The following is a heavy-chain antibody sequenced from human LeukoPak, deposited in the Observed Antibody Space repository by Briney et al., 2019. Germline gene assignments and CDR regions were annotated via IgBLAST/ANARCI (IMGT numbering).Heavy chain of an antibody. CDR1: GLTVNDVW. V-gene: IGHV3-7*03. D-gene: IGHD3-16*01. Sequence: GGSLRLSCAASGLTVNDVWMNWARQAPGKGLEWVASINHNGNVNYYVDSVKGRFTISRDNAENSLYLQMSNLRAEDTAVYFCARGGGLDVWGQGATVTVSS. J-gene: IGHJ6*02. CDR3: ARGGGLDV. CDR2: INHNGNVN.